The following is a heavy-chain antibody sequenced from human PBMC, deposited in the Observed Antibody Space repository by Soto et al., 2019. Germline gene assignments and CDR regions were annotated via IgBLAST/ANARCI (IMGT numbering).Heavy chain of an antibody. Sequence: ASVKVSCKASGYTFTGYYMHWVRQAPGQGLEWMGWINPNSGGTNYAQKFQGWVTMTRDTSISTAYMELSRLRSDDTAVYYCARDGGYNGYELYYYYGMDVWGQGTTVTVSS. J-gene: IGHJ6*02. CDR2: INPNSGGT. CDR1: GYTFTGYY. CDR3: ARDGGYNGYELYYYYGMDV. D-gene: IGHD5-12*01. V-gene: IGHV1-2*04.